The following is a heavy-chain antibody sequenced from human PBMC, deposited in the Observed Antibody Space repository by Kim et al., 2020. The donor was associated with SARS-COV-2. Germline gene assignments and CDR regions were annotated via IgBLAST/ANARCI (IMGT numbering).Heavy chain of an antibody. Sequence: ASVKVSCKASGYTFTSYYMHWVRQAPGQGLEWMGIINPSGGSTSYAQKFQGRVTMTRDTSTSTVYMELSSLRSEDTAVYYCAGGPPLPTSGWFRAEYFQHWGQGTLVTVSS. CDR3: AGGPPLPTSGWFRAEYFQH. V-gene: IGHV1-46*01. J-gene: IGHJ1*01. CDR2: INPSGGST. D-gene: IGHD6-19*01. CDR1: GYTFTSYY.